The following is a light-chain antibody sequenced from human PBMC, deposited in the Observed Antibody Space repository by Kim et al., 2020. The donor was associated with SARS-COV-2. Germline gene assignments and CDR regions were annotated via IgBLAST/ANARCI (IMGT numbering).Light chain of an antibody. V-gene: IGLV2-14*03. Sequence: GQSITISCTGTSSDVGGYNYVSWYQQHPGKAPKLMIYDVSNRPSGVSNRFSGSKSGSTASLTISGLQAEDEADYYCSSYTSSSTWVFGGGTKLTVL. CDR3: SSYTSSSTWV. J-gene: IGLJ3*02. CDR1: SSDVGGYNY. CDR2: DVS.